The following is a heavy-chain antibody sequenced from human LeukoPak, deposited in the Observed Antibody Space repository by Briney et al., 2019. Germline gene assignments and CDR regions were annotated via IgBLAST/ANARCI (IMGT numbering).Heavy chain of an antibody. D-gene: IGHD3-22*01. CDR1: GFAFSSYA. CDR3: VRDYYDSSGQSPQDY. Sequence: GGSLRLSCVGSGFAFSSYAVTWVRQAPGKGLEWVTSIPDDGTNKYYSDSVRGRFTISRDNSKSTLYLQMDSLRIEDTSMYYCVRDYYDSSGQSPQDYWGQGTLVTVSS. V-gene: IGHV3-30*03. J-gene: IGHJ4*02. CDR2: IPDDGTNK.